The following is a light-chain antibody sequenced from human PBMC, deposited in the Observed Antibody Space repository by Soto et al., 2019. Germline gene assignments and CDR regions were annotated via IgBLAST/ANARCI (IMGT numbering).Light chain of an antibody. V-gene: IGKV1-12*01. J-gene: IGKJ4*01. CDR3: QQTSSFPLT. Sequence: DIQMTQSPSSVSASVGDRVTITCRASQGIVSWLAWYQQKPGKAPILLIYAASSLQSGVPSRFSGCGSGTDFTLTISSLQPEDFATYYCQQTSSFPLTFGGGTKVEIK. CDR2: AAS. CDR1: QGIVSW.